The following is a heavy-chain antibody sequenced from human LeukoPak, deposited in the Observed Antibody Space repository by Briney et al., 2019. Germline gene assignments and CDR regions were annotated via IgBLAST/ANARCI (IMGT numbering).Heavy chain of an antibody. V-gene: IGHV4-39*01. Sequence: GSLRLSCAASGFTFSSYEMNWIRQPPGKGLEWIGSIYYSGSTYYNPSLKSRVTISVDTSKSQFSLKLSSVTAADTAVYYCARLYGSQDAFDIWGQGTMVTVSS. CDR1: GFTFSSYE. D-gene: IGHD1-26*01. CDR2: IYYSGST. CDR3: ARLYGSQDAFDI. J-gene: IGHJ3*02.